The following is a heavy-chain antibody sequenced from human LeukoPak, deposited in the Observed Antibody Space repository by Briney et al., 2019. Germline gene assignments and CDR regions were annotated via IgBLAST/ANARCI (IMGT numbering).Heavy chain of an antibody. D-gene: IGHD2-15*01. J-gene: IGHJ5*02. CDR1: GGSISSYY. CDR2: IYYSGST. V-gene: IGHV4-59*01. Sequence: PSETLSLTCTVSGGSISSYYWSWIRQPPGKGLEWIGYIYYSGSTNYNPSLKSRVTISVDTSKNQFSLKLSSVTAADTAVYYCARGEGYCSGGSRYPGNWFDPWGQGTLVTVSS. CDR3: ARGEGYCSGGSRYPGNWFDP.